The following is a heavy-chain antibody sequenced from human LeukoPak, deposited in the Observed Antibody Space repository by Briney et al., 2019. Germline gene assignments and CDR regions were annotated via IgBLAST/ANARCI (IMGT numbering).Heavy chain of an antibody. J-gene: IGHJ4*02. V-gene: IGHV3-33*01. Sequence: GGSLTLSCAASGFTFSSYGMHWVRPAPGKGLEWVAVIWYDESNKYYADSVKGRFTISRDNSQNTLYLQINSLRAEETAVYYCARRGRSRQGSQYSFDYWGEGTLVTVSS. CDR1: GFTFSSYG. CDR3: ARRGRSRQGSQYSFDY. CDR2: IWYDESNK. D-gene: IGHD4-17*01.